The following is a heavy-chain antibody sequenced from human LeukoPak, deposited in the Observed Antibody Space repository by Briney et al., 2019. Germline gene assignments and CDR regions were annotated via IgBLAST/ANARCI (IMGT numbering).Heavy chain of an antibody. D-gene: IGHD3-10*01. CDR2: IYSDNT. Sequence: GGSLRLSCTVSGFTVSSNSMSWVRQAPGKGLEWVSFIYSDNTHYSDSVKGRFTISRDNSKNTLYLQMNSLKTEDTAVYYCTSLYGSGSPADYWGQGTLVTVSS. V-gene: IGHV3-53*01. CDR3: TSLYGSGSPADY. J-gene: IGHJ4*02. CDR1: GFTVSSNS.